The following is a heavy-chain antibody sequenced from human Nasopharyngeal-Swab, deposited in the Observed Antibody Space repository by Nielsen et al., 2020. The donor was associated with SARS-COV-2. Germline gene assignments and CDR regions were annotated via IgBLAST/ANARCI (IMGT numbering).Heavy chain of an antibody. Sequence: GESLKISCAASGFTFSSYGMHWVRQAPGKGLEWVAVISCDGSNKYYADSVKGRFTISRDNSKNTLYLQMNSLRAEDTAVYYCAKDESGYYYDSSGYIDYWGQGTLVTVSS. V-gene: IGHV3-30*18. D-gene: IGHD3-22*01. CDR1: GFTFSSYG. J-gene: IGHJ4*02. CDR2: ISCDGSNK. CDR3: AKDESGYYYDSSGYIDY.